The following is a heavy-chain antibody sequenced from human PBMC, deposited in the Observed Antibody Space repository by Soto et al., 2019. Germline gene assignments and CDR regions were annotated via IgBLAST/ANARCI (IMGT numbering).Heavy chain of an antibody. J-gene: IGHJ5*02. D-gene: IGHD2-2*01. Sequence: GGSLRLSCAASGFTFSSYSMNWVRQAPGRGLEWVSSISSSSYIYYADSVKGRFTISRDNAKNSLYLQMNSLRAEDTAVYYCARDVGYCSSTSCYWFDPWGQGTLVTVSS. CDR1: GFTFSSYS. CDR3: ARDVGYCSSTSCYWFDP. CDR2: ISSSSYI. V-gene: IGHV3-21*01.